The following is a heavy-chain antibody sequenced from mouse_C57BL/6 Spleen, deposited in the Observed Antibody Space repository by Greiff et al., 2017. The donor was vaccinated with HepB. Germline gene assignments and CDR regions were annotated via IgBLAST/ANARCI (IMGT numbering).Heavy chain of an antibody. CDR3: ARSPNWDGAMDY. V-gene: IGHV2-2*01. Sequence: QVQLQQSGPGLVQPSQSLSITCTVSGFSLTSYGVHWVRQSPGKGLEWLGVIWSGGSTDYNAAFISRLSISKDNSKSQVFFKMNRLQAADTAIYYCARSPNWDGAMDYWGQGTSVTVSS. CDR2: IWSGGST. CDR1: GFSLTSYG. D-gene: IGHD4-1*01. J-gene: IGHJ4*01.